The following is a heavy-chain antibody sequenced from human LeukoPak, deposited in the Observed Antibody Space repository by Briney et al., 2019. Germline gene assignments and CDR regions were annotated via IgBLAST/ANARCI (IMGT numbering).Heavy chain of an antibody. CDR3: ARHVDDILTGYFS. J-gene: IGHJ5*02. D-gene: IGHD3-9*01. V-gene: IGHV4-59*08. CDR2: IYYSGST. CDR1: GGSISSYY. Sequence: SETLSLTCTVSGGSISSYYWSWIRQPPGKGLEWIGYIYYSGSTNYNPSLKSRVTISVDTSKNQFSLKLSSVTAADTAVYYCARHVDDILTGYFSWGQGTLVTVSS.